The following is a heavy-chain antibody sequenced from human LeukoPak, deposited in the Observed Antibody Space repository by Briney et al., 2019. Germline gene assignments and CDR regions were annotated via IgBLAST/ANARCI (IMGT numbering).Heavy chain of an antibody. CDR2: MKQDGREK. Sequence: PGGSLRLSCVASGFIFSNYWMSWVRQVPGKGLEWVANMKQDGREKYLVDSVKGRFTISRDNAKNSVYLQMNSLTDEDTGVYYCARNSGWYGVSWGQGTLVTVSS. CDR1: GFIFSNYW. V-gene: IGHV3-7*01. J-gene: IGHJ4*02. CDR3: ARNSGWYGVS. D-gene: IGHD6-19*01.